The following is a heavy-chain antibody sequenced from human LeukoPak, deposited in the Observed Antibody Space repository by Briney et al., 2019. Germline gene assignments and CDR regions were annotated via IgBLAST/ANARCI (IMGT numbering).Heavy chain of an antibody. J-gene: IGHJ6*02. CDR3: ARDRGWWNYPDGDGMFDYYGMDV. Sequence: ASVKVSCKASGYTFTSYYMHWVRQAPGQGLEWMGIINPSGGSTSYAQKFQGRVTMTRDTSTSTVYMELSSLRSEDTAVYYCARDRGWWNYPDGDGMFDYYGMDVWGQGTTVTVSS. D-gene: IGHD1-7*01. V-gene: IGHV1-46*01. CDR1: GYTFTSYY. CDR2: INPSGGST.